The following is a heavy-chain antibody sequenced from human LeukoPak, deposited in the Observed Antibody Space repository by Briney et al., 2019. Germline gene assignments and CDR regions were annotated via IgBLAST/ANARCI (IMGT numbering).Heavy chain of an antibody. Sequence: SETLSLTCTVSGGSISRYYWSWIRQPPGKGLEWIGYIYYSGSTNYNPSLKSRVTISVDTSKNQFSLKLSSVTAADAAVYYCAASSSGWPFDYWGQGTLVTVSS. CDR1: GGSISRYY. D-gene: IGHD6-19*01. V-gene: IGHV4-59*01. CDR3: AASSSGWPFDY. J-gene: IGHJ4*02. CDR2: IYYSGST.